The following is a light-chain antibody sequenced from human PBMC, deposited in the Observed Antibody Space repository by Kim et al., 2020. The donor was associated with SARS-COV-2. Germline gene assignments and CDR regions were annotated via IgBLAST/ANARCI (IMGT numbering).Light chain of an antibody. Sequence: AAVGEKVTIPCRASQGISNYLAWYQQKPGKVPKLLIYAASALRSGVPSRFSGSGSGTDFTLTITSLQPEDVAVYYCQQCKGAPWTFGHGTKVDIK. V-gene: IGKV1-27*01. CDR3: QQCKGAPWT. CDR2: AAS. J-gene: IGKJ1*01. CDR1: QGISNY.